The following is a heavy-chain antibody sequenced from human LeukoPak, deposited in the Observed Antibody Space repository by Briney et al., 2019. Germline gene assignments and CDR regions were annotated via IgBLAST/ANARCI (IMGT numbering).Heavy chain of an antibody. D-gene: IGHD5-12*01. Sequence: GGSLRLSCAASGFTLSDHYMDWVRQAPGKGLEWVAVISNDGDNEYYADSVKGRFTISRDNSKNSLYLQMNSLRVEDTALYYCARAEGYGAIDYWGQGTLVTVSS. CDR3: ARAEGYGAIDY. CDR2: ISNDGDNE. CDR1: GFTLSDHY. J-gene: IGHJ4*02. V-gene: IGHV3-30*07.